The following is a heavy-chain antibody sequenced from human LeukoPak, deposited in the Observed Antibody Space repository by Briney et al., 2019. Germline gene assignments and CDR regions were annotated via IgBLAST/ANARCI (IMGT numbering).Heavy chain of an antibody. J-gene: IGHJ4*02. CDR1: GYKFNAYW. D-gene: IGHD5-12*01. V-gene: IGHV5-51*01. CDR3: AGGYTYRFDY. CDR2: IYPDDSDT. Sequence: GESLKISCKGSGYKFNAYWIAWVRQMPGKGLEWMGIIYPDDSDTRYSPSFQGQVTISADKSVGIAYLQWSSLKASDTARYYCAGGYTYRFDYWGQGTLVTVSS.